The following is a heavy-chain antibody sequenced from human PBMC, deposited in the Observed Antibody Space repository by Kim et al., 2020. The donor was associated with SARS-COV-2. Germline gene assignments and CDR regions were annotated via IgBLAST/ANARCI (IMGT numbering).Heavy chain of an antibody. J-gene: IGHJ4*02. CDR3: ARNSSGYFVY. CDR2: ST. V-gene: IGHV4-34*01. D-gene: IGHD3-22*01. Sequence: STNHNPSLKSRVTISVDTSKNQFSLKVSSVTAADTAVYYCARNSSGYFVYWGQGTLVTVSS.